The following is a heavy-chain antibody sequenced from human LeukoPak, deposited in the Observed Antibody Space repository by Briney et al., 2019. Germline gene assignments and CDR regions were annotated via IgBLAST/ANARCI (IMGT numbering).Heavy chain of an antibody. CDR1: GFTFNTYW. Sequence: GGSLRLSCAASGFTFNTYWIHWVRQVPGKGLVWVSRINGDGSSTAYADSVKGRFTISRDNAKNTLYLQMNSLRAEDTAVYYCAREKGSSNYGSWGQGTLVTVSS. J-gene: IGHJ5*02. CDR3: AREKGSSNYGS. V-gene: IGHV3-74*03. D-gene: IGHD4-11*01. CDR2: INGDGSST.